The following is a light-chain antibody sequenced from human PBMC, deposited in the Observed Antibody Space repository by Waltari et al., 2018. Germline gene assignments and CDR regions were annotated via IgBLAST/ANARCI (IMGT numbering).Light chain of an antibody. J-gene: IGKJ4*01. CDR2: KAT. Sequence: DLQMTQSPSTLSAYVGDRVTTTCRASHSISSWLAWFQKKPGKAPKLLIYKATTLESGVPSRFSGSGSGTEFTLTITSLQPDDFATYYCQQYNSHLLTFGGGTKVEIK. V-gene: IGKV1-5*03. CDR1: HSISSW. CDR3: QQYNSHLLT.